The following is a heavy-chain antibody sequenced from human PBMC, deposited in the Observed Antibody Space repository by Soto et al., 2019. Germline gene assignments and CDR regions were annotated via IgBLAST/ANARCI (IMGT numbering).Heavy chain of an antibody. CDR3: ARSIVVVTAADY. CDR1: GYTFTSYA. D-gene: IGHD2-21*02. CDR2: INVGNGNT. V-gene: IGHV1-3*01. J-gene: IGHJ4*02. Sequence: QVQLVQSGAEVKKPGASVKVSCKASGYTFTSYAMHWVRQAPGQRLEWMGWINVGNGNTKYSQKFQGRVTITRDTSARTADMELSSLRSEDTAVYYCARSIVVVTAADYWGQGTLVTVSS.